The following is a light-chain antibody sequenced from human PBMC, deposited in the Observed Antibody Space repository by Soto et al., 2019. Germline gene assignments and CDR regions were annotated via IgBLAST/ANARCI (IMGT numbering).Light chain of an antibody. CDR2: DVT. Sequence: QSALTQPASVSGSPGQSITISCTGTSSDVGGYNYVSWYQQDPGKAPKLMIYDVTNRPSGVSNRFSGSKSGNTASLTISGLQAEDEADYYWTSYTSSITRYVFGGGTKVTVL. CDR1: SSDVGGYNY. CDR3: TSYTSSITRYV. V-gene: IGLV2-14*01. J-gene: IGLJ3*02.